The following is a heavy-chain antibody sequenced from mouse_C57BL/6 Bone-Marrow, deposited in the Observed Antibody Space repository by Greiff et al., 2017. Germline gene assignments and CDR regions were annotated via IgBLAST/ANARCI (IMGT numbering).Heavy chain of an antibody. J-gene: IGHJ2*01. D-gene: IGHD1-1*01. CDR1: GFTFSSYG. CDR3: ARLRFDY. CDR2: ISSGGSYT. V-gene: IGHV5-6*01. Sequence: EVQLVESGGDLVKPGGSLKLSCAASGFTFSSYGMSWVRQTPDKRLEWVATISSGGSYTYYPDSVKGRFTISRDNAKNTLYLQRSSLKSEDTAMYYCARLRFDYWGQGTTLTVSS.